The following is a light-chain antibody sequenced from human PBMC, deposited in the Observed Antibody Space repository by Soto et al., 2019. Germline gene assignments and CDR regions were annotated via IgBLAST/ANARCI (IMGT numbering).Light chain of an antibody. Sequence: DIQMTQFPSTLSASVGDRVTITCRASQSIDKWLAWYQQKPGKAPNLLIYEASNLEGGVPSRFSGSRSGTDFTLTISSLQPDDFATYYCQQYKIYPTCGQGTKVETK. CDR3: QQYKIYPT. CDR1: QSIDKW. V-gene: IGKV1-5*03. J-gene: IGKJ1*01. CDR2: EAS.